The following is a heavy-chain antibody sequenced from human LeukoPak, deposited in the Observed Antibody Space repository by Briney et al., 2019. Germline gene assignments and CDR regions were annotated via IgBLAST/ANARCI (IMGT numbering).Heavy chain of an antibody. CDR1: GGSFSGYY. D-gene: IGHD2-2*01. CDR3: ARGYFSSTSWRHPRGLFWFDP. J-gene: IGHJ5*02. Sequence: SETLSLTCAVYGGSFSGYYWSWIRQPPGKGLEWIGEINHSGSTNYHPSLKSRVTISVDTSKNQFSLKLSSVTAADTAVYYCARGYFSSTSWRHPRGLFWFDPWGQGTLVTVSS. V-gene: IGHV4-34*01. CDR2: INHSGST.